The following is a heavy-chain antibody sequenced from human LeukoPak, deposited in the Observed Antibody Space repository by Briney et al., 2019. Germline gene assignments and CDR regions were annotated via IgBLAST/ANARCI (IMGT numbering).Heavy chain of an antibody. CDR2: IHTSGNT. J-gene: IGHJ4*02. CDR1: GGSISGYY. Sequence: SETLSLTCTVSGGSISGYYWSWIRQPAGKGLEWIGHIHTSGNTKYNPSLKSRVTMSVDTSNNQFSLRVSSVTAADTAIYYCVRGGSKAAATFDYWGQGTLVTVFS. D-gene: IGHD2-15*01. V-gene: IGHV4-4*07. CDR3: VRGGSKAAATFDY.